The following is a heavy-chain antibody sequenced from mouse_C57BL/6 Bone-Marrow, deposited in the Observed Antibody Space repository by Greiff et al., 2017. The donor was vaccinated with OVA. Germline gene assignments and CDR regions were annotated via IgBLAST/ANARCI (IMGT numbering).Heavy chain of an antibody. CDR3: TRGGRGYYFDY. V-gene: IGHV1-15*01. J-gene: IGHJ2*01. CDR1: GYTFTDYE. D-gene: IGHD3-1*01. Sequence: VKLMESGAELVRPGASVTLSCKASGYTFTDYEMHWVKQTPVHGLEWIGAIDPETGGTAYNQKFKGKAILTADKSSSTAYMELRSLTSEDSAVYYCTRGGRGYYFDYRGQGTTLTVSS. CDR2: IDPETGGT.